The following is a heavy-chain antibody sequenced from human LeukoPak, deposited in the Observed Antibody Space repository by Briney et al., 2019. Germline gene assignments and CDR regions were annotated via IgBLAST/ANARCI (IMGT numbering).Heavy chain of an antibody. Sequence: GGSLRLSCAASGFTFSSYAMSWVRQAPGKGLEWVSAISGSGGSTYYADSVKGRFTISRDNSQNTLYLQMNSLRAEDTALYYCAKPDSSSWYGRGFDYWGQGTLVTVSS. J-gene: IGHJ4*02. CDR2: ISGSGGST. D-gene: IGHD6-13*01. CDR3: AKPDSSSWYGRGFDY. V-gene: IGHV3-23*01. CDR1: GFTFSSYA.